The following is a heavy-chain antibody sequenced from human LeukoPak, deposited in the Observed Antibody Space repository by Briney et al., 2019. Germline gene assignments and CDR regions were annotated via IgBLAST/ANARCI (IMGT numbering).Heavy chain of an antibody. J-gene: IGHJ4*02. CDR2: ISSSSSYI. V-gene: IGHV3-21*01. D-gene: IGHD6-19*01. Sequence: GGSLRLSCAASGFTFSSYSINWVRQAPGKGLEWVSSISSSSSYIYYADSVKGRFTISRDNAKNSLYLQMNSLRAEDTAVYYCARDRGSGWYRWGYWGQGTLVTVSS. CDR1: GFTFSSYS. CDR3: ARDRGSGWYRWGY.